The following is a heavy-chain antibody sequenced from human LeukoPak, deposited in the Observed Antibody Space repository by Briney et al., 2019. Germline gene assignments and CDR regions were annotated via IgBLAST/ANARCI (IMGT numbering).Heavy chain of an antibody. CDR2: INGDGNT. CDR1: GFSFGANS. V-gene: IGHV3-43*02. J-gene: IGHJ4*02. Sequence: PGGSLRLSCAASGFSFGANSMHWARQVPGKGLEWVSLINGDGNTYYAASVNGRFTASRDNSKNSLYLQMSSLRPEDSALYYCAKDIGGGLLEYWGQGTPVTVSS. D-gene: IGHD2-15*01. CDR3: AKDIGGGLLEY.